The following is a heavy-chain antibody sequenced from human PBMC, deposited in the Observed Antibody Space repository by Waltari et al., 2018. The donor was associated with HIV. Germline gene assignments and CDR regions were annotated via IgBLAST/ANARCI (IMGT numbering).Heavy chain of an antibody. CDR2: ISGIGGST. D-gene: IGHD3-10*01. Sequence: EVQLVESGGGLVQPGGSLRLCCGASGFTFSSYAMSGVRQAPGKGLEWVSAISGIGGSTYYADSVKGRFTISRDNSKNTLYLQMNSLRAEDTAVYYCAKDLHGFPDAFDIWGQGTMVTVSS. J-gene: IGHJ3*02. V-gene: IGHV3-23*04. CDR3: AKDLHGFPDAFDI. CDR1: GFTFSSYA.